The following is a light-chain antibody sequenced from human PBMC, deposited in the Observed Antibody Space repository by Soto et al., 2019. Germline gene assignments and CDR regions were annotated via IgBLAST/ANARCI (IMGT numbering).Light chain of an antibody. CDR3: QTWSTDIRV. J-gene: IGLJ3*02. CDR2: VNSDGSH. Sequence: QLVLTQSPSASASLGASVKLTCTLSSGHNSYAIAWHQQQPKKGPRYLMKVNSDGSHSKGDGIPDRFSGSSSGAERYLTISSLQSEDEADYYCQTWSTDIRVFGGGTKLTVL. V-gene: IGLV4-69*01. CDR1: SGHNSYA.